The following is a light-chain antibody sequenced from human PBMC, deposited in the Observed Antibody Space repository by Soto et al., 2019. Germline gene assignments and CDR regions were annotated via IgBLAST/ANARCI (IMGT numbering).Light chain of an antibody. CDR1: SSDVGTYNL. CDR2: EGN. V-gene: IGLV2-23*01. CDR3: CSYAGSSTWV. J-gene: IGLJ3*02. Sequence: QSALTQPASVSGSPGQSITISCTGASSDVGTYNLVSWYQHHPGKAPKLIIYEGNKWPSGVSNRFSGSKSGNAASLTISGLQAEDEADYYCCSYAGSSTWVFGGGTKLTVL.